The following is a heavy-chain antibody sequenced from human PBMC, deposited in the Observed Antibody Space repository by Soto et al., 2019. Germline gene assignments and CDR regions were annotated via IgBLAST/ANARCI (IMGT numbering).Heavy chain of an antibody. CDR1: GGSVSSSSYY. D-gene: IGHD3-22*01. CDR2: IFYSGST. J-gene: IGHJ3*01. Sequence: LSLTCTVSGGSVSSSSYYWSWIRQPPGKGLEWIGYIFYSGSTNYNPPLKSRVTISLDPSKSQFSLRLSSVTAADTAVYYCARDRYYDSTGNSIDVWGQGTMVTVSS. V-gene: IGHV4-61*01. CDR3: ARDRYYDSTGNSIDV.